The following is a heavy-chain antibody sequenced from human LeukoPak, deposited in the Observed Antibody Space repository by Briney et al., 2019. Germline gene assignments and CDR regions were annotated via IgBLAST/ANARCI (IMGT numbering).Heavy chain of an antibody. J-gene: IGHJ5*02. CDR3: ARHRIYNWNYPIWFDP. CDR2: AYLSGST. Sequence: SETLSLTCTVSGGSISISSYYWGWIRQPPGKGLEWIGSAYLSGSTYYNPSLKSPVTISVETSKNQFSLKVSSVTAADTALYYCARHRIYNWNYPIWFDPWGQGTLVTVSS. CDR1: GGSISISSYY. D-gene: IGHD1-7*01. V-gene: IGHV4-39*01.